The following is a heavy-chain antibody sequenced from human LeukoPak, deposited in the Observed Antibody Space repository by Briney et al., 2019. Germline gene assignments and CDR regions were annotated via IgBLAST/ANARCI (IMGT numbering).Heavy chain of an antibody. Sequence: GGSLRLSCAASGFSVGGYYMSWVRQAPGRGLEWVSVIYSGGDTSYADSVKGRFTVSRDNVKNTVDLHMNGLRPEDTAFYYCARGFFNFEDWGRGTLVTVSS. CDR3: ARGFFNFED. CDR2: IYSGGDT. V-gene: IGHV3-66*02. D-gene: IGHD3-3*01. CDR1: GFSVGGYY. J-gene: IGHJ4*02.